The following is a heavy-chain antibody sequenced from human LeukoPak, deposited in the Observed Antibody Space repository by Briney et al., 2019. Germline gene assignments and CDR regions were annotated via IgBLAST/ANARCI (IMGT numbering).Heavy chain of an antibody. D-gene: IGHD4-23*01. Sequence: ASETLSLTCAVYGVSFSGYYWSWIRQPPGKGLEWIGEINHSGSTNYNPSLKSRVTISVDTSKNQFSLKLSSVTAADTAVYYCARGLGLRWQYFDYWGQGTLVTVSS. CDR3: ARGLGLRWQYFDY. V-gene: IGHV4-34*01. J-gene: IGHJ4*02. CDR1: GVSFSGYY. CDR2: INHSGST.